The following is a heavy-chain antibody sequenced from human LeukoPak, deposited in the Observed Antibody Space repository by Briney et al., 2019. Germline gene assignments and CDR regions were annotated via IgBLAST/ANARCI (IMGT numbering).Heavy chain of an antibody. D-gene: IGHD1-1*01. J-gene: IGHJ5*02. CDR1: GYTFTGYY. V-gene: IGHV1-2*04. CDR3: ARGPKLERRVYNWFDP. CDR2: INPNSGGT. Sequence: ASVKVSCKASGYTFTGYYMHWVRQAPGQGLEWMGWINPNSGGTNYAQKFQGWVTMTRDTSISTAYMELSRLRSDDTAVYYCARGPKLERRVYNWFDPWGQGTLVTVSS.